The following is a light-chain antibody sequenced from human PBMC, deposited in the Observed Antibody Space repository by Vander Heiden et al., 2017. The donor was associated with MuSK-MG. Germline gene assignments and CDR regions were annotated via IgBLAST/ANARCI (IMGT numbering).Light chain of an antibody. V-gene: IGKV1-8*01. CDR3: QHEDSCPLT. Sequence: AKQMTQTPSSFSASTGDRVTLTCRASQGISSYLAWYQQKPGKAPRLLIYAASTLPSGVPSRFSGSGSGTEFTLTISCLQSEDFATYYCQHEDSCPLTFGHGTKVDIK. J-gene: IGKJ3*01. CDR1: QGISSY. CDR2: AAS.